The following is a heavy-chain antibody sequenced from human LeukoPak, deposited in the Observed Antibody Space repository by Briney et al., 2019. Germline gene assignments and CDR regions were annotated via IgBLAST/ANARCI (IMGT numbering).Heavy chain of an antibody. CDR2: ISYDGSNK. CDR3: TTEYYDSSGSEKYFQH. J-gene: IGHJ1*01. V-gene: IGHV3-30-3*01. Sequence: GGSLRLSCAASGFTFSSYAMHWVRQAPGRGLEWVAVISYDGSNKYYADSVKGRFTISRDNSKNTLYLQMNSLKTEDTAVYYCTTEYYDSSGSEKYFQHWGQGTLVTVSS. CDR1: GFTFSSYA. D-gene: IGHD3-22*01.